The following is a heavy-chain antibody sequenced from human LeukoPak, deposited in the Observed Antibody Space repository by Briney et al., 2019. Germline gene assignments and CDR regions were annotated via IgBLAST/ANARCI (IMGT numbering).Heavy chain of an antibody. Sequence: SETLSLTCTVSGGSISSSSYYWGWIRQPPGKGLEWIGSIYYSGRTYYNPSLKSRVTISVDTSKNQFSLKLSSVTAADTAVYYCARLYYYYMDVWGKGTTVTVSS. CDR2: IYYSGRT. CDR3: ARLYYYYMDV. J-gene: IGHJ6*03. V-gene: IGHV4-39*01. CDR1: GGSISSSSYY.